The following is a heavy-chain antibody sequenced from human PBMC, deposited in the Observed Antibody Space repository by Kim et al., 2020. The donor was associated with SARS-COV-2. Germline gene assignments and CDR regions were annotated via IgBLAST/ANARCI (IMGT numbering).Heavy chain of an antibody. V-gene: IGHV3-15*01. CDR3: TTERVRVPGIAVAGTVV. J-gene: IGHJ4*02. Sequence: GGSLRLSCAASGFTFSNAWMSWVRQAPGKGLEWVGRIKSKTDGGTTDYAAPVKGRFTISRDDSKNTLYLQMNSLKTEDTAVYYCTTERVRVPGIAVAGTVVWGQGTLVTVSS. CDR2: IKSKTDGGTT. CDR1: GFTFSNAW. D-gene: IGHD6-19*01.